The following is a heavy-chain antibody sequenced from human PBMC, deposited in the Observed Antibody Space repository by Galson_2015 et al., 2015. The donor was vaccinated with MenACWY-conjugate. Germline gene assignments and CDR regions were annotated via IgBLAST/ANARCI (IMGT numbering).Heavy chain of an antibody. Sequence: TLSLTCAVSGCSISSSNWWSWVRQPPGKGLEWIGEIYHSGSTNYNPSLKSRVSISVDKSKNQFSLKLSSVTAADTAVYYCARRGPGSDFWSGYYSFDYWGQGTLVTVSS. J-gene: IGHJ4*02. CDR1: GCSISSSNW. D-gene: IGHD3-3*01. CDR2: IYHSGST. CDR3: ARRGPGSDFWSGYYSFDY. V-gene: IGHV4-4*02.